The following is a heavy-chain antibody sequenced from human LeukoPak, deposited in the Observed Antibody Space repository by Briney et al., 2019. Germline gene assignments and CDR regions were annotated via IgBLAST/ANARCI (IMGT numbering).Heavy chain of an antibody. CDR3: ARGPVTHEDFFDY. J-gene: IGHJ4*02. CDR2: IYYSGST. D-gene: IGHD4-17*01. CDR1: GGSISSYY. Sequence: SETLSLTCTVSGGSISSYYWSWIRQPPGKGLEWIGYIYYSGSTNYNPSLKSRVTISVDTSKNQFSLKLSYVTAADTALYYCARGPVTHEDFFDYWGQGSLVTVSS. V-gene: IGHV4-59*12.